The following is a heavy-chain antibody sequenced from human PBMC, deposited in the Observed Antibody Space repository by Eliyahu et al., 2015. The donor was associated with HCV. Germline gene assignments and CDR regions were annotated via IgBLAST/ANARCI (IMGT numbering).Heavy chain of an antibody. J-gene: IGHJ4*02. D-gene: IGHD3-9*01. CDR1: GXXFSRYS. CDR2: ITSSSSYI. V-gene: IGHV3-21*01. Sequence: EVQLVESGGGLVKXGGSLRLXCAAXGXXFSRYSMNWVXQAPGKGLEWVSSITSSSSYIYYADSVKGRFTISRDNAKNSLYLQMHSLRAEDTAVYYCARVEQYYDILTGYYSYYFDYWGQGTLVTVSS. CDR3: ARVEQYYDILTGYYSYYFDY.